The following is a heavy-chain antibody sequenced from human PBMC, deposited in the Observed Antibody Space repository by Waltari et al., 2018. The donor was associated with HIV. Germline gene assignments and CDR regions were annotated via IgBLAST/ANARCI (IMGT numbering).Heavy chain of an antibody. CDR3: ARHHLVVVAATCWFDP. J-gene: IGHJ5*02. Sequence: QVQLQQWGTGLLKPSETLSLTCAVYGGSFSGYYWSWIRQPPGKGLEWIGEINHSGSTNYNPSLKSRVTISVDTSKNQFSLKLSSVTAADTAVYYCARHHLVVVAATCWFDPWGQGTLVTVSS. V-gene: IGHV4-34*01. CDR1: GGSFSGYY. D-gene: IGHD2-15*01. CDR2: INHSGST.